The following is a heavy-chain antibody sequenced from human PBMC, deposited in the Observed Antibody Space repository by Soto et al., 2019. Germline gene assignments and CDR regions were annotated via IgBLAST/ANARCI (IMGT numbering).Heavy chain of an antibody. Sequence: GESLKISCKGSGYSFTNYWIAWVRQMPGKGLEWMGILYPGDSDTRYSPSFQGQVTISADKSISTAYLQWSSLKASDTAMYYCARLGGYSRNFFDYWGQGTLVTVSS. V-gene: IGHV5-51*01. D-gene: IGHD2-15*01. J-gene: IGHJ4*02. CDR2: LYPGDSDT. CDR1: GYSFTNYW. CDR3: ARLGGYSRNFFDY.